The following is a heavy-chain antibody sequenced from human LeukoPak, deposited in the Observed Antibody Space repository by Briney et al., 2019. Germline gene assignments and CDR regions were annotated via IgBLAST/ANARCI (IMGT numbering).Heavy chain of an antibody. D-gene: IGHD5-24*01. J-gene: IGHJ4*02. CDR2: ISSSVSYI. CDR1: GFTFSSYT. CDR3: AKDTEMATFDY. V-gene: IGHV3-21*01. Sequence: GRSLRLSCAASGFTFSSYTMNWVRQAPGKGLEWVSSISSSVSYIYYADSVKGRFTISRDNSKNTLYLQMNSLRAEDTAVYYCAKDTEMATFDYWGQGTLVTVSS.